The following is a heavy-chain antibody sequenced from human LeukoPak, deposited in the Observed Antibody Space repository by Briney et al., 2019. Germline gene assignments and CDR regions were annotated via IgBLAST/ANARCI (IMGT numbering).Heavy chain of an antibody. D-gene: IGHD6-13*01. V-gene: IGHV3-74*01. CDR3: ARRGRVAAARYYFDY. CDR2: INSDGSST. J-gene: IGHJ4*02. CDR1: GFTFSSYW. Sequence: WGSLRLSCAASGFTFSSYWMHWVRQVPGKGLVWVSRINSDGSSTSYADSVKGRFTISRDNAKNTLYLQMNSLRAEDTAVYYCARRGRVAAARYYFDYWGQGTLVTVSS.